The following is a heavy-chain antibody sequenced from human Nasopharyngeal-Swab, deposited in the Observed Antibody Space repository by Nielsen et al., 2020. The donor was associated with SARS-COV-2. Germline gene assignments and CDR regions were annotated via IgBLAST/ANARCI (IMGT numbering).Heavy chain of an antibody. J-gene: IGHJ6*02. CDR3: ARQEGKYYDGRGRGMDV. CDR2: IYYSGST. V-gene: IGHV4-59*08. D-gene: IGHD3-22*01. Sequence: GSLRLSCTVSGGSISSYYWNWIRQPPGKGLEWIGYIYYSGSTNYNPSLKSRLTISVDTSKNQFSLKLSSVTAADTAVYYCARQEGKYYDGRGRGMDVWGQGTTVTVSS. CDR1: GGSISSYY.